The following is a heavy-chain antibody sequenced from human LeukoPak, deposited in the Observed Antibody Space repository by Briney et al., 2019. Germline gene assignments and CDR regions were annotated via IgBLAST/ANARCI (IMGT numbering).Heavy chain of an antibody. D-gene: IGHD3-10*01. V-gene: IGHV3-7*05. Sequence: TGGSLRLSCVGSGFTLSSHWMSWVRQAPGKGLEWVANIKQDGSEVDYVDSVKGRFTISRDNAKNSLFLQMNSLRAEDTAVYYCARDFIWGQGTLVTVSS. CDR3: ARDFI. J-gene: IGHJ4*02. CDR2: IKQDGSEV. CDR1: GFTLSSHW.